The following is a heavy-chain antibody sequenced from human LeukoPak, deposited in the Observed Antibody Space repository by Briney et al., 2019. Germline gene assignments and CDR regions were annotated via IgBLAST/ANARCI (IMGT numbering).Heavy chain of an antibody. V-gene: IGHV3-20*01. Sequence: PGGSLRLSCAASGFTFDDYGMGWVRQAPGKGLEWVSGINWNGGSTGYADSVKGRFTISRDNPKNSLYLQINSLRAEDTALYHCARDQYKGDLRYFDWLTPSAFDIWGQGTMVTVSS. CDR1: GFTFDDYG. D-gene: IGHD3-9*01. CDR2: INWNGGST. CDR3: ARDQYKGDLRYFDWLTPSAFDI. J-gene: IGHJ3*02.